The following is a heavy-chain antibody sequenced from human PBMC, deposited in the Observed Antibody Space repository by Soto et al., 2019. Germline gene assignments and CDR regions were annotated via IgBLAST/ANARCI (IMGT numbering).Heavy chain of an antibody. CDR3: ARRGSGSYYDD. V-gene: IGHV3-23*01. J-gene: IGHJ4*02. D-gene: IGHD1-26*01. CDR1: GFTFSSYA. Sequence: EVQLLESGGGLVQPGGSLRLSCAASGFTFSSYAMRWVRQAPGKGLEWVSAISGSGGSTYYADSVKGRLTISRANSKNTLYRQMNSLRAEDPAVYYCARRGSGSYYDDWGQGTLVTVSS. CDR2: ISGSGGST.